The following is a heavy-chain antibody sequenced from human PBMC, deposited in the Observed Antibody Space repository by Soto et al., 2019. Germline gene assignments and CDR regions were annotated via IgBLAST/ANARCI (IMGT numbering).Heavy chain of an antibody. D-gene: IGHD3-22*01. CDR2: ISSSGSTI. V-gene: IGHV3-48*03. CDR1: GFTFSSYE. Sequence: GGSLRLSCAASGFTFSSYEMNWVRQAPGKGLEWVSYISSSGSTIYYADSVKGRFTISRDSAKNSLYLQMNSLRAEDTAVYYCARGNRVVAVLYYGMDVWGQGTTVTVSS. J-gene: IGHJ6*02. CDR3: ARGNRVVAVLYYGMDV.